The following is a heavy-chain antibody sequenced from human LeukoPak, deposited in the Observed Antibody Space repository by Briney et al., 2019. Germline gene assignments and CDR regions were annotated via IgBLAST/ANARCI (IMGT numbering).Heavy chain of an antibody. CDR1: GGSFSGYY. V-gene: IGHV4-34*01. Sequence: PSETLSLTCAVYGGSFSGYYWSWIRQPPGKGLEWIGEINHSGSTNYNPSLKSRVTISVDTSKNQFSLKLSSVTAADTAVYYCARVPTTSGYSSGPMDVWGQGTTVTVSS. CDR3: ARVPTTSGYSSGPMDV. J-gene: IGHJ6*02. D-gene: IGHD6-19*01. CDR2: INHSGST.